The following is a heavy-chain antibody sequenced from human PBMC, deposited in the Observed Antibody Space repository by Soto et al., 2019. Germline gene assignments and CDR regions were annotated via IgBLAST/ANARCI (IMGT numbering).Heavy chain of an antibody. CDR3: ARDEKRYFHWPHHFDY. CDR1: GYTFTSYG. Sequence: GASVKVSCKASGYTFTSYGISWVRQAPGQGLEWMGWISAYNGNANYAQKLEGRVTMTTDTSTSTAYMELRSLSSDDTPVYYCARDEKRYFHWPHHFDYWGQGTLVTVSS. J-gene: IGHJ4*02. D-gene: IGHD3-9*01. CDR2: ISAYNGNA. V-gene: IGHV1-18*01.